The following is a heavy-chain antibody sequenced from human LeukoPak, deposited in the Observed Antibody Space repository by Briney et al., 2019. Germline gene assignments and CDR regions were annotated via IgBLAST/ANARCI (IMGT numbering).Heavy chain of an antibody. CDR3: ARLESSGWYHYFDY. D-gene: IGHD6-19*01. V-gene: IGHV4-39*01. Sequence: SETLSLTCTVSGGSISSSSYYWGWVRQPPGTGLEWLGSIYYSGSTYYNPSLKSRVTISVDTSKNQFSLKLSSVTAADTAVYYCARLESSGWYHYFDYWGQGTLVTVSS. CDR1: GGSISSSSYY. CDR2: IYYSGST. J-gene: IGHJ4*02.